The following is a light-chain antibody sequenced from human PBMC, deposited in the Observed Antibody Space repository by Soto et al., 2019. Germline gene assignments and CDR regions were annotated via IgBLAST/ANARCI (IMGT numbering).Light chain of an antibody. J-gene: IGLJ1*01. CDR2: QVT. CDR3: SSNTAKFTYV. CDR1: SRDVGAYDY. V-gene: IGLV2-14*01. Sequence: QSALTQPASVFGSPGQSITISCTGTSRDVGAYDYVSWYQHHPGKAPKLLIYQVTYRPSGVSTRFAGSKSGNTASLTISGLQAEDEADYYCSSNTAKFTYVFGTGTKLTVL.